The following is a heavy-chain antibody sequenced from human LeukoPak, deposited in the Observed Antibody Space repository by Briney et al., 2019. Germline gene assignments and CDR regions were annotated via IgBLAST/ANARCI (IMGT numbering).Heavy chain of an antibody. V-gene: IGHV4-38-2*02. CDR3: ARDRAHDYADY. D-gene: IGHD3-10*01. CDR2: VHQSGRT. CDR1: GYSITSGYY. J-gene: IGHJ4*02. Sequence: PSETLSLTCTVSGYSITSGYYWGWIRQTPGKGLEWMGSVHQSGRTYDTPSLESRLTISVDTSKNQFSLKLRSVTAADTAVYYCARDRAHDYADYWGQGILVTVSS.